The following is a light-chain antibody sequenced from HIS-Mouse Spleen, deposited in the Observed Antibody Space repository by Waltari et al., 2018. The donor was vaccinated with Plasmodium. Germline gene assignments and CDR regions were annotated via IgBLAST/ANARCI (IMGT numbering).Light chain of an antibody. Sequence: SYELTQPSSVSVSPGQTARITCSGDVLAKKYARWFQQKPGQAPVLVIYQDSERPAGIPERFPGSSSGTTVTLTISGAQVEDEADYYCYSAADNNLVFGGGTKLTVL. V-gene: IGLV3-27*01. J-gene: IGLJ3*02. CDR2: QDS. CDR1: VLAKKY. CDR3: YSAADNNLV.